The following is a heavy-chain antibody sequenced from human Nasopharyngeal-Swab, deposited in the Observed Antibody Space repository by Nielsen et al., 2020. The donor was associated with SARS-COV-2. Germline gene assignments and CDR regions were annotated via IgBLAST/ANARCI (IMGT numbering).Heavy chain of an antibody. J-gene: IGHJ6*02. D-gene: IGHD2-21*02. CDR1: GGTFSSYA. Sequence: SVTVSCKASGGTFSSYAISWVRQAPGQGLEWMGGIIPIFGTANYAQKFQGRVTITADESTSTACMELSSLRSEDTAVYYCARGFRLAYCGGDCYWSYYYGMDVWGQGTTVTVSS. V-gene: IGHV1-69*13. CDR2: IIPIFGTA. CDR3: ARGFRLAYCGGDCYWSYYYGMDV.